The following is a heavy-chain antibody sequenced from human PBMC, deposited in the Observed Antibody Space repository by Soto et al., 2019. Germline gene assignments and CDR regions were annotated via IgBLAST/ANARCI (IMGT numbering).Heavy chain of an antibody. Sequence: SETLSLTCTVSGGSISSSSYYWGWIRQPPGKGLEWIGSIYYSGSTYYNPSLKSRVTISVDTSKNQFSLKLSSVTAADTAVYYCARLHHYYYYGMDVWGQGTTVTVSS. V-gene: IGHV4-39*01. CDR3: ARLHHYYYYGMDV. J-gene: IGHJ6*02. CDR1: GGSISSSSYY. CDR2: IYYSGST.